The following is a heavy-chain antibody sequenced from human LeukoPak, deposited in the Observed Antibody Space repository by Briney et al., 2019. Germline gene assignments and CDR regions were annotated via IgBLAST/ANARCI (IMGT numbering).Heavy chain of an antibody. J-gene: IGHJ4*02. Sequence: GGSLTLACTAYAFTFGDNAMSWVRQAPGKGLEWVGFIRSKASRGTHEYFGSVKRRFTISRYDSQSRACLQMNSLKTEDTAVYYCTRDPTVSFDYWGQGTLVTVSS. CDR3: TRDPTVSFDY. CDR2: IRSKASRGTH. V-gene: IGHV3-49*04. D-gene: IGHD4-17*01. CDR1: AFTFGDNA.